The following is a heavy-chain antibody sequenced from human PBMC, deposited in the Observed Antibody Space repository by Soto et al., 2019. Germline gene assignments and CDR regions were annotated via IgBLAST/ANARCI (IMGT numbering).Heavy chain of an antibody. CDR3: ARGGLVRAFDI. Sequence: GXLRLSCTASGFTVRRNYMRWFRQAPGKGLEWVSVIYSGGSTYYADSVKGRLTISRDNSKNTLYRQMNRLRAEDTSVYYCARGGLVRAFDIWGQGTMGTVS. CDR1: GFTVRRNY. D-gene: IGHD3-10*01. CDR2: IYSGGST. V-gene: IGHV3-53*01. J-gene: IGHJ3*02.